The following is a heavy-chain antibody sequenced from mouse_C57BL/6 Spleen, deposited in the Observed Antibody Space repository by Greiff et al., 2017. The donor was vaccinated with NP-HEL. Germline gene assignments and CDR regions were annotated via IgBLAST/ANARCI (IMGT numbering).Heavy chain of an antibody. V-gene: IGHV1-50*01. J-gene: IGHJ4*01. CDR3: ARSVSSGYAMDY. CDR1: GYTFTSYW. CDR2: IDPSDSYT. Sequence: QVQLQQPGAELVKPGASVKLSCKASGYTFTSYWMQWVKQRPGQGLEWIGEIDPSDSYTNYNQKFKGKATLTVDTSSSTAYMQLSSLTSEDSAVYYCARSVSSGYAMDYWGQGTSVTVSS. D-gene: IGHD2-10*02.